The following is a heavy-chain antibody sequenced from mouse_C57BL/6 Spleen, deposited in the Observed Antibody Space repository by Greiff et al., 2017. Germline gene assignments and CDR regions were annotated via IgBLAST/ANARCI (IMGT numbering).Heavy chain of an antibody. Sequence: QVQLQQSGAELAKPGASVKLSCKASGYTFTSYWMHWVKQRPGQGLEWIGYINPSSGYTKYNQKFKDKATLTADKSSSTAYMQLSSLTYEDSAVYYCARAVVPHDYAMDDWGQGTSVTVSS. CDR3: ARAVVPHDYAMDD. J-gene: IGHJ4*01. CDR1: GYTFTSYW. CDR2: INPSSGYT. V-gene: IGHV1-7*01. D-gene: IGHD1-1*01.